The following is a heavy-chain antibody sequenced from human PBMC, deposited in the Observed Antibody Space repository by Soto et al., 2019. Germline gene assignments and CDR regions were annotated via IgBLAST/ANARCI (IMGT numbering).Heavy chain of an antibody. D-gene: IGHD6-13*01. CDR3: ARDRDNSNWPNFDF. Sequence: QVQLVQSGSEVKKPGSSVKVSCKASGDTFSIYTISWVRQAPGQGLEWMGRVIPIFDITSYTQRFQGRVTITADKSTITVYMELSSLRSEDTAVYYCARDRDNSNWPNFDFWGQGTLVTVSS. CDR1: GDTFSIYT. CDR2: VIPIFDIT. V-gene: IGHV1-69*02. J-gene: IGHJ4*02.